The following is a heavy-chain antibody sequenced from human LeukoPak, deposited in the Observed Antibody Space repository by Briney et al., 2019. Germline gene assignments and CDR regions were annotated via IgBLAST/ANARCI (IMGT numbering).Heavy chain of an antibody. CDR1: GFTFSSYG. CDR2: IRYDGSNK. Sequence: GGSLRLSCAASGFTFSSYGMHWVRQAPGKGLEWVAFIRYDGSNKYYADSVKGRFTISRDNSKNTLYLQMNSLRAEDTAVYYCAKDHYKLGGFWVFDYWGQGTLVTVSS. D-gene: IGHD3-10*01. J-gene: IGHJ4*02. CDR3: AKDHYKLGGFWVFDY. V-gene: IGHV3-30*02.